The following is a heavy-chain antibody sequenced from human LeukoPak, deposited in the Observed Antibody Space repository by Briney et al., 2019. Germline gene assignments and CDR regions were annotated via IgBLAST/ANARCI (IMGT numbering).Heavy chain of an antibody. Sequence: SETLSLTCTVSGASISGHYLTWIRHAPGKGLGWIGYISYIGSTNYNPSLKSRVTISVDTSKNLFSLKLRSVTAADTAVYYCVRDQISINALDMWGQGTMVTVSS. V-gene: IGHV4-59*11. D-gene: IGHD1-14*01. CDR2: ISYIGST. CDR3: VRDQISINALDM. J-gene: IGHJ3*02. CDR1: GASISGHY.